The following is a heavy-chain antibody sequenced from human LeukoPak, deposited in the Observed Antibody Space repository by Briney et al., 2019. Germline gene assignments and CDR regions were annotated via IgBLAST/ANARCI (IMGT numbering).Heavy chain of an antibody. CDR2: INPNSGGT. D-gene: IGHD2-2*01. J-gene: IGHJ4*02. CDR1: GYTFTGYY. Sequence: ASVKVSCKASGYTFTGYYMHLVRQAHGQGLEWMGRINPNSGGTNYAQKFQGRVTMTRDTSISTAYMELSRLRSDDTAVYYCARMAIVVVPAAMNANYWGQGTLVTVSS. V-gene: IGHV1-2*06. CDR3: ARMAIVVVPAAMNANY.